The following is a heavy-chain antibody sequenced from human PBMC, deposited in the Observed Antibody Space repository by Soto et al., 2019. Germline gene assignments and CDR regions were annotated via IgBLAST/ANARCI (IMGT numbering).Heavy chain of an antibody. V-gene: IGHV1-18*01. CDR2: VSAYKGER. CDR3: SRGTSIPASGDY. J-gene: IGHJ4*01. Sequence: QVPLVQSGAEVKKPGASVKVSCKASGYTFTNYGINWVRQAPGQGLEGLGWVSAYKGERRYEQRVQARVIMTTDTSTTTAYMELRSLRSDDTAVYYCSRGTSIPASGDYWGQGTQVTVSS. D-gene: IGHD6-6*01. CDR1: GYTFTNYG.